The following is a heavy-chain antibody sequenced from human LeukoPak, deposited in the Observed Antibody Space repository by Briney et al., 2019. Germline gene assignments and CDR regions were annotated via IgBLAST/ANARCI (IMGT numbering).Heavy chain of an antibody. CDR1: GYTFTSYA. D-gene: IGHD1-26*01. CDR3: ARATWDPNYYYYMDV. V-gene: IGHV3-21*01. Sequence: GGSLKLSCAASGYTFTSYAMSWVRQAPGKGLEWVPSISSSSGNIKYAHSVKGRFTISRDNAKNSLFLQMNSLRAEDTGVYFCARATWDPNYYYYMDVWGKGTTVTISS. CDR2: ISSSSGNI. J-gene: IGHJ6*03.